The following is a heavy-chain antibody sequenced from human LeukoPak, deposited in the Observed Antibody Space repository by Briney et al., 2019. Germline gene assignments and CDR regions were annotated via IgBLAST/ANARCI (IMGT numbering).Heavy chain of an antibody. CDR2: INPSDGST. V-gene: IGHV1-46*01. CDR1: GYTFTSYY. Sequence: ASVKVSCKASGYTFTSYYMQWVRQAPGQGLEWMGIINPSDGSTSYAQKFQGRVTMTRDASTSTFYMDLSSLTSEDSAVYYCARDRERRGAKPKLEVCFDYWGQGTLVTVSS. D-gene: IGHD1-1*01. J-gene: IGHJ4*02. CDR3: ARDRERRGAKPKLEVCFDY.